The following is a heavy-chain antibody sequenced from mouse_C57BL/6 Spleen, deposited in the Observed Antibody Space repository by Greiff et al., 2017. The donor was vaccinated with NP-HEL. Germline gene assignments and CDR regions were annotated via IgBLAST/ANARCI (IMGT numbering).Heavy chain of an antibody. Sequence: VQLQQSGAELAKPGASVKLSCKASGYTFTSYWMHWVKQRPGQGLEWIGYINPSSGYTKYNQKFKDKATLTADKSSSTAYMQLSSLTYEDSAVYYCAGGDDGYVCAMDYWGQGTSVTVSS. V-gene: IGHV1-7*01. J-gene: IGHJ4*01. CDR1: GYTFTSYW. CDR3: AGGDDGYVCAMDY. CDR2: INPSSGYT. D-gene: IGHD2-3*01.